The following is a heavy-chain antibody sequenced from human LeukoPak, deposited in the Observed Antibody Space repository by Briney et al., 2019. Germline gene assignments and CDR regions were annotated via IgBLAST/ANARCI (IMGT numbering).Heavy chain of an antibody. J-gene: IGHJ4*02. V-gene: IGHV1-69*01. CDR3: ARDRGWAGYTYGFYY. CDR2: IIPIFGTA. D-gene: IGHD5-18*01. CDR1: GGTFSSYA. Sequence: SVKVSCTASGGTFSSYAISWVRQAPGQGLEWMGGIIPIFGTANHARKFQGRVTITADESTSTAYMELSSLRSEDTAVYYCARDRGWAGYTYGFYYWGQGTLVTVSS.